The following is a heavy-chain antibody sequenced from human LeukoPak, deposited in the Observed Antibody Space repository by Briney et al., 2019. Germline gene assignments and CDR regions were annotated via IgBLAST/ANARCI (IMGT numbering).Heavy chain of an antibody. Sequence: PSETLSLTCAVYGGSFSGYYWSWIRQPPGKGLEWIGYIHYSGTTNYNPSLKSRVTISVDTSKNQFSLKLSSVTAADTAVYFCARVSWFPGTSYYYMDVWGKGTTVTVSS. V-gene: IGHV4-59*01. J-gene: IGHJ6*03. CDR1: GGSFSGYY. CDR3: ARVSWFPGTSYYYMDV. CDR2: IHYSGTT. D-gene: IGHD1-1*01.